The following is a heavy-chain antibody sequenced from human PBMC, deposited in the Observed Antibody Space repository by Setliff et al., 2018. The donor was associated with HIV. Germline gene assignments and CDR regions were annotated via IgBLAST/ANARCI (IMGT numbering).Heavy chain of an antibody. CDR2: IYHSGTT. J-gene: IGHJ4*02. D-gene: IGHD2-2*01. Sequence: KPSETLSLTCSVSGGSINSGGYYWSWIRHHPGKGLEWIGYIYHSGTTNYNPSLKSRVTISVDTSKNQVSLKLTSVTAEDTAVFYCARGVHCTSTTCYPSFYFDYWGPGRMVTVSS. V-gene: IGHV4-31*03. CDR1: GGSINSGGYY. CDR3: ARGVHCTSTTCYPSFYFDY.